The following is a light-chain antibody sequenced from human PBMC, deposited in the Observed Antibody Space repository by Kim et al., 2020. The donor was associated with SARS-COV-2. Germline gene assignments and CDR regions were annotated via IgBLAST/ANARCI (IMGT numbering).Light chain of an antibody. CDR2: GKY. Sequence: ALGQTVRLTCQGDSLRSYYASWYQQRPGQAPALVLYGKYDRPSGIPDRFSGSASGNTASLTITGAHAEDEADYYCNSRDSTGNHVVFGGGTQLTVL. CDR3: NSRDSTGNHVV. CDR1: SLRSYY. V-gene: IGLV3-19*01. J-gene: IGLJ3*02.